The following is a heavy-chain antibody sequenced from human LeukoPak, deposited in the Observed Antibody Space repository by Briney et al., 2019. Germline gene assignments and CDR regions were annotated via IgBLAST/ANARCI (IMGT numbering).Heavy chain of an antibody. CDR3: TREDNWYFDL. CDR1: GFTFTSDG. Sequence: GGSLRLSCAASGFTFTSDGMSWVRQAPGKGLEWLSYINTGSTYTNYANSVKGRFTISRDNAKNSLYLQLNSLRAEDTAVYYCTREDNWYFDLWGRGTLVTVSS. V-gene: IGHV3-11*05. J-gene: IGHJ2*01. CDR2: INTGSTYT.